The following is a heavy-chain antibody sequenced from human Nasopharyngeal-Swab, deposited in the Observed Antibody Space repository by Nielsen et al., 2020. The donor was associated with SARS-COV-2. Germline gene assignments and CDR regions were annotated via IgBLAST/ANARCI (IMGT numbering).Heavy chain of an antibody. CDR2: ISSSSSTI. V-gene: IGHV3-48*02. D-gene: IGHD6-19*01. CDR1: GFTFSSYS. CDR3: ARDPPGYSSGWYWDYYYGMDV. Sequence: GESLKISCAASGFTFSSYSMNWVRQAPGKGLEWVSYISSSSSTIYYADSVKGRFTISRDNAKNSLYLQMNSLRDEDTAVYYCARDPPGYSSGWYWDYYYGMDVWGQGTTVTVSS. J-gene: IGHJ6*02.